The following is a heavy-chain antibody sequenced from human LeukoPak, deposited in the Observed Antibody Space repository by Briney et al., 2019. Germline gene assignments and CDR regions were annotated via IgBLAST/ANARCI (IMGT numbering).Heavy chain of an antibody. J-gene: IGHJ4*02. Sequence: GRSLRLSCAASGFTFSSYAMHWVRQAPGKGLEWVSVIYSGGSTYYADSVKGRFTISRDNSKNTLYLQMNSLRAEDTAVFYCASISSSSYYFDYWGQGTLVTVSS. V-gene: IGHV3-53*01. CDR1: GFTFSSYA. D-gene: IGHD6-13*01. CDR2: IYSGGST. CDR3: ASISSSSYYFDY.